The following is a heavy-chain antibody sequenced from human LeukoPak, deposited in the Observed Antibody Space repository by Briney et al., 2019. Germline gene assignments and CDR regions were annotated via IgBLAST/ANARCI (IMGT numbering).Heavy chain of an antibody. Sequence: GASVKVSCKASGYTFTDYHLHWVRQAPGQGLEGRGWMNPNSGGTNYAQKFQGRVTMTRNTSISTAYMELSSLRSEDTAVYYCARGRTGIAARRGYNWLDPWGQGHLVTVSS. CDR3: ARGRTGIAARRGYNWLDP. J-gene: IGHJ5*02. CDR2: MNPNSGGT. CDR1: GYTFTDYH. V-gene: IGHV1-8*02. D-gene: IGHD6-6*01.